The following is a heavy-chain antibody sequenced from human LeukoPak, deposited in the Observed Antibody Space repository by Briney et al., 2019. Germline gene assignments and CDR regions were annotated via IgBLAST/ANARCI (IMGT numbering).Heavy chain of an antibody. CDR1: GFTFSNYG. CDR3: ARDDSGRFDY. J-gene: IGHJ4*02. V-gene: IGHV3-33*01. D-gene: IGHD1-26*01. Sequence: GRSLRLSCAATGFTFSNYGMHWVRQAPGKGLEWVAVIWYDGSNKYYADSVKGRFTISRDNSKNTLYLQMNSLRAEDTAVYYCARDDSGRFDYWGQGTLVTVSS. CDR2: IWYDGSNK.